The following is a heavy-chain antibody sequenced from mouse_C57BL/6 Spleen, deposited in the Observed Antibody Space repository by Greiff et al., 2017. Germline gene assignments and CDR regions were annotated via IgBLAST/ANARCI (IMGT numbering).Heavy chain of an antibody. CDR2: IYPGDGDT. V-gene: IGHV1-82*01. Sequence: QVQLQQSGPELVKPGASVKISCKASGYAFSSSWMNWVKQRPGKGLEWIGRIYPGDGDTNYNGKFKGKATLTADKSSSTAYMQLSSLTSEDSAVYFCARSPYDYDEGYAMDDWGQGTSVTVSS. CDR1: GYAFSSSW. J-gene: IGHJ4*01. D-gene: IGHD2-4*01. CDR3: ARSPYDYDEGYAMDD.